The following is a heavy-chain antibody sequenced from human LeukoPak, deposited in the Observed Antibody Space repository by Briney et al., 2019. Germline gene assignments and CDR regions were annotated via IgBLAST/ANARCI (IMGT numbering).Heavy chain of an antibody. J-gene: IGHJ6*03. Sequence: ASVKVSCKASGYTFTSYAMNWVRQAPGQRLEWMGWINAGNGNTKYSQEFQDRVTITRDTSASTAYMELSSLRSEDMAVYYCARARYETRIWPKSRYDYYHYMDVWGKGTTVTVSS. D-gene: IGHD3-3*01. V-gene: IGHV1-3*03. CDR1: GYTFTSYA. CDR3: ARARYETRIWPKSRYDYYHYMDV. CDR2: INAGNGNT.